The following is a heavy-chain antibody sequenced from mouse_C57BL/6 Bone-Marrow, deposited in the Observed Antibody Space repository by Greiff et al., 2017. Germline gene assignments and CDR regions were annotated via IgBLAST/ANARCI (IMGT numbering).Heavy chain of an antibody. CDR3: AREWFYYGNYDAMDY. J-gene: IGHJ4*01. D-gene: IGHD2-1*01. CDR1: GYTFTSYW. V-gene: IGHV1-50*01. CDR2: IDPSDSYT. Sequence: VQLQQPGAELVKPGASVKLSCKASGYTFTSYWMQWVKQRPGQGLEWIGEIDPSDSYTNYNKKFKGKATLTVDTSSSTAYMQLSSLTSEDSAVYYCAREWFYYGNYDAMDYWGQGTSVTVSS.